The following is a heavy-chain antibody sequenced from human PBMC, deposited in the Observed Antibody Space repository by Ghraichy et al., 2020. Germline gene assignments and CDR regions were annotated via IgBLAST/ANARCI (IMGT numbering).Heavy chain of an antibody. J-gene: IGHJ1*01. CDR2: INPNSGGT. V-gene: IGHV1-2*02. CDR3: ARANYYEYFQP. CDR1: GYSYTAYY. D-gene: IGHD3-10*01. Sequence: ASVKVSCTASGYSYTAYYLYWFRQARGQGLEWVGWINPNSGGTNYAQKFKGRVTMTRDTSITTAYMELRGLTSDDTAVYYCARANYYEYFQPWGQGTLVSISA.